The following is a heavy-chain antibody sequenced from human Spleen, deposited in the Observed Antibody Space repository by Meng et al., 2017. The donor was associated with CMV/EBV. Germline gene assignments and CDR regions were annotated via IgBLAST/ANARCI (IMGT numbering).Heavy chain of an antibody. D-gene: IGHD6-6*01. J-gene: IGHJ4*02. CDR3: ARWWYSSSSGGYYFDY. V-gene: IGHV4-39*01. CDR2: MYYGGST. Sequence: TISSSSCYWGWIRQNTGKGLKWIGSMYYGGSTYYNPSLKSRVAISVDTSKNQFSLGLSSVTVADTAVYYCARWWYSSSSGGYYFDYWGQGILVTVSS. CDR1: TISSSSCY.